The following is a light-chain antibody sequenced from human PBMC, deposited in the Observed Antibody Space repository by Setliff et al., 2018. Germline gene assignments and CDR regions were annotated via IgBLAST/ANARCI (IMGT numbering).Light chain of an antibody. CDR1: RSDVGAYNY. CDR2: EVS. J-gene: IGLJ1*01. V-gene: IGLV2-14*01. Sequence: QSVLTQPAFASGSPGQSITISCTGTRSDVGAYNYVSWYQHHPGKAPRLIIYEVSDRPSGISHRFSGSKSGNGASLTISGLQAEDEADYYCSSYTSRSTLVFGTGTKGTVL. CDR3: SSYTSRSTLV.